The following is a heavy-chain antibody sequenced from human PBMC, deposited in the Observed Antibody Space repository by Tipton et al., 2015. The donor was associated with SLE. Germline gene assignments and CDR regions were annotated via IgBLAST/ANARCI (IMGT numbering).Heavy chain of an antibody. CDR2: IADTGSP. D-gene: IGHD6-19*01. CDR3: ARGPFQRWPPGAY. V-gene: IGHV4-34*01. J-gene: IGHJ4*02. Sequence: TLSLTCAVYGGSFSGYHWTWIRLPPGQGLGGIGEIADTGSPNYNPSPKSRVTISLDTSKSQFSLILNSLTAADTAVYYCARGPFQRWPPGAYWGQGTLVTVSS. CDR1: GGSFSGYH.